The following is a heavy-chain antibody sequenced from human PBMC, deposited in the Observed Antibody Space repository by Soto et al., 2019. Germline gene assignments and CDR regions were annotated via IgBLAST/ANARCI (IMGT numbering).Heavy chain of an antibody. D-gene: IGHD3-22*01. CDR3: ARDGYYYDSSGYRYNWFDP. J-gene: IGHJ5*02. V-gene: IGHV1-46*01. Sequence: GASVKVSCKASGYTFTSYYMHWVRQAPGQGLEWMGIINPSGGSTSYAQKFQGRVTMTRDTSTSTVYTELSSLRSEDTAVYYCARDGYYYDSSGYRYNWFDPWGQGTLVTVSS. CDR1: GYTFTSYY. CDR2: INPSGGST.